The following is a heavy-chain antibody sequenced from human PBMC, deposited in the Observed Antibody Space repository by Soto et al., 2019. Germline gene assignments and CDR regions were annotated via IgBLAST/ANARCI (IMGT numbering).Heavy chain of an antibody. D-gene: IGHD6-6*01. CDR1: GGSISSGDYY. CDR3: ARDRTFSIAARGHWFDP. CDR2: IYYSGST. J-gene: IGHJ5*02. V-gene: IGHV4-30-4*01. Sequence: SETLSLTCTVSGGSISSGDYYWSWIRQPPGKGLEWIGYIYYSGSTYYNPSLKSRVTISVDTSKNQFSLKLSSVTAADTAVYYCARDRTFSIAARGHWFDPWGQGTLVTVSS.